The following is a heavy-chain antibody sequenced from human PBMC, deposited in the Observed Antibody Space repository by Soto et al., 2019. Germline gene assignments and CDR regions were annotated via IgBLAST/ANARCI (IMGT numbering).Heavy chain of an antibody. Sequence: QTAGSLRLSCAASGFTFSSYAMHWVRQAPGKGLEWVAVISYDGSNKYYADSVKGRFTISRDNSKNTLYLQMNSLRAEDTAVYYCARARYSSGWYGRIFDYWGQGTLVTVSS. CDR2: ISYDGSNK. V-gene: IGHV3-30-3*01. CDR3: ARARYSSGWYGRIFDY. D-gene: IGHD6-19*01. J-gene: IGHJ4*02. CDR1: GFTFSSYA.